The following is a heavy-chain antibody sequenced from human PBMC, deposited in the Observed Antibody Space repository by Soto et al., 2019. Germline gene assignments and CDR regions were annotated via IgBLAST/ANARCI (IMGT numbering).Heavy chain of an antibody. V-gene: IGHV3-23*01. CDR1: GFTFSNHA. D-gene: IGHD3-3*01. J-gene: IGHJ4*02. CDR2: ISSSGSNT. Sequence: EVQLLEAGGDLVQPGGSLSLSCAASGFTFSNHAMSWARQAPGKGLEWVSSISSSGSNTYYADSVKGRFTISRDNSKNTLYLEMNSLRVDDTAVYYCAKKVIRSGCCTTAYEYWGQGTQVTVSS. CDR3: AKKVIRSGCCTTAYEY.